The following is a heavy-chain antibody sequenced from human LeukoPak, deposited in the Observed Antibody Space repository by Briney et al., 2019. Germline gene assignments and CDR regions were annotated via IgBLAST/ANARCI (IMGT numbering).Heavy chain of an antibody. CDR2: ISWNSGSI. Sequence: GGSLRLSCAASGFTFDDYAMHWVRQAPGKGLEWVSSISWNSGSIGYADSVKGRFAISRDNAKNSLYVQMNSLRAEDTALYYCAKGYRKGRWLPLDYWGQGTLVTVSS. CDR1: GFTFDDYA. CDR3: AKGYRKGRWLPLDY. V-gene: IGHV3-9*01. J-gene: IGHJ4*02. D-gene: IGHD5-24*01.